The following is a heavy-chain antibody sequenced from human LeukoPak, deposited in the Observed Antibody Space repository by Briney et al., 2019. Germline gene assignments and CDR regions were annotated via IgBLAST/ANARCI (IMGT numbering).Heavy chain of an antibody. Sequence: GGSLRLCCAASGFTFDDYGMSWVRQAPGKGLEWVSGINWNGGSTGYADSVKGRFTISRDNAKNSLYLQMNSLRAEDTALYYCARTPVLRFLEWLLSSYFDYWGQGTLVTVSS. J-gene: IGHJ4*02. CDR1: GFTFDDYG. V-gene: IGHV3-20*04. CDR3: ARTPVLRFLEWLLSSYFDY. D-gene: IGHD3-3*01. CDR2: INWNGGST.